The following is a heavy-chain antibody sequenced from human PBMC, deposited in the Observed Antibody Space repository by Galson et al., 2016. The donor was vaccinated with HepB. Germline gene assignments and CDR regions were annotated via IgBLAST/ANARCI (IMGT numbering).Heavy chain of an antibody. Sequence: SLRLSCAASGFNFSSYAIHWVRQAPGKGLEWVAVISYDGINKYYADSVKGRFTISRDISKNTLYLQMNSLRAEDTAVYYCAREKGDYNFSSGYPDYWGQGTLVTVSS. CDR3: AREKGDYNFSSGYPDY. CDR1: GFNFSSYA. J-gene: IGHJ4*02. D-gene: IGHD3-3*01. CDR2: ISYDGINK. V-gene: IGHV3-30-3*01.